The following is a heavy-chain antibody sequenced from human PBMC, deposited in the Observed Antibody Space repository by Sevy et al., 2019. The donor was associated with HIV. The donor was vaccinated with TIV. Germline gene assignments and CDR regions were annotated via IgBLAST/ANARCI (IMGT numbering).Heavy chain of an antibody. D-gene: IGHD2-21*01. V-gene: IGHV3-23*01. Sequence: GGSLRLSCAASGFTFSSYAMSWVRQAPGKGLEWVSAISGSGGSTYYADSVKGRFTISRDNAKNTLYLQMNSLRAEDAAVYCCANGGIAQWDAFDIWGQGTMVTVSS. J-gene: IGHJ3*02. CDR2: ISGSGGST. CDR1: GFTFSSYA. CDR3: ANGGIAQWDAFDI.